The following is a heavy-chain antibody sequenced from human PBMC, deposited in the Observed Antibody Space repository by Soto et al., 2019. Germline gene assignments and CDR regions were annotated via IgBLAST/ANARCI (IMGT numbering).Heavy chain of an antibody. D-gene: IGHD6-19*01. CDR2: IFYKGNT. Sequence: SETLSLTCTVSGGSISNYYWSWIRQPPGKGLEWIGYIFYKGNTNYNPSLKSRVTISVDTSKNQFSLKLSSVTAADTAVYYCARQGLQWLPEGRDYFDYWGQGALVTVSS. J-gene: IGHJ4*01. V-gene: IGHV4-59*08. CDR3: ARQGLQWLPEGRDYFDY. CDR1: GGSISNYY.